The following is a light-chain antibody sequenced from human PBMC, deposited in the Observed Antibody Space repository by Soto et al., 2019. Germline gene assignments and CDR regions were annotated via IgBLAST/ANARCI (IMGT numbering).Light chain of an antibody. V-gene: IGKV3-15*01. CDR3: QHLNNWPSYT. CDR1: QNVNSN. J-gene: IGKJ2*01. CDR2: GAS. Sequence: EIVLTQSPGTLSVSPGERATLSCRASQNVNSNLAWYQQKPGQAPRLLIYGASTRDTGVPARFSGSGSGTEFTLTISSLQPEDFAIYYCQHLNNWPSYTFGQGTKVDIK.